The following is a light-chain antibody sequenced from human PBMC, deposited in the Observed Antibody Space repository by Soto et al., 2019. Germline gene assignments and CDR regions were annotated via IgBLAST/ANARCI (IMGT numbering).Light chain of an antibody. CDR2: DAS. CDR3: QHFANLPMT. CDR1: QTISDH. Sequence: DIQMTQSPSSLSASVGDEVTITCRASQTISDHLNWYQHKEGEAPKLLIYDASNLETGVPSRFSGSGSGTDFTLTISSLQPQDIATYYCQHFANLPMTFGQGTRLEIK. V-gene: IGKV1-33*01. J-gene: IGKJ5*01.